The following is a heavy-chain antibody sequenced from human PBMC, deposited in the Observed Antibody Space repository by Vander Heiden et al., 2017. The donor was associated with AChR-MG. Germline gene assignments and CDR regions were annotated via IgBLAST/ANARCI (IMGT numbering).Heavy chain of an antibody. V-gene: IGHV3-23*01. D-gene: IGHD2-15*01. Sequence: EVQLLESGGGLVQPGGSLRLSCAASGFTFSSYAMSWVRQAPGKGLEWVSAISGSGGSTYYADSVKGRFTISRDNSKNTLYLQMNSLRAEDTAVYYCAKTASGGSAGGAEYFQHWGQGTLVTVSS. CDR1: GFTFSSYA. CDR3: AKTASGGSAGGAEYFQH. J-gene: IGHJ1*01. CDR2: ISGSGGST.